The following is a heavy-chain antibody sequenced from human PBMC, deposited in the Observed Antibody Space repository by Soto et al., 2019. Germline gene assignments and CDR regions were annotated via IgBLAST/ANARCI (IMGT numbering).Heavy chain of an antibody. J-gene: IGHJ3*02. V-gene: IGHV3-23*01. CDR1: GFTFSSYA. D-gene: IGHD6-25*01. CDR3: AKDGYSSGHDAFDI. CDR2: SSVSGVSA. Sequence: GGALRLSSAASGFTFSSYAMRWVRQALGKELGCVSASSVSGVSAYYADSVKGRFTISRDNSKNTLYLQMNSQRAEDKAVYYCAKDGYSSGHDAFDIWGQGTMVTASS.